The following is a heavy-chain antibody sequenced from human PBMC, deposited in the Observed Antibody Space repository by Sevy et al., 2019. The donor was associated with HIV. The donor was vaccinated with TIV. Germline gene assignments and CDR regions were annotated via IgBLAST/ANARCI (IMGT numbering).Heavy chain of an antibody. CDR2: ISWNSGSI. J-gene: IGHJ6*02. CDR3: AKDITGLALAGTGYYYYGMDV. Sequence: GGSLRLSCAASGFTFDDYAMHWVRQAPGKGLEWVSGISWNSGSIGYADSVKGRFTISRDNAKNSLYLQMNSLRAEDTALNYCAKDITGLALAGTGYYYYGMDVWVQGTTVTVSS. D-gene: IGHD6-19*01. CDR1: GFTFDDYA. V-gene: IGHV3-9*01.